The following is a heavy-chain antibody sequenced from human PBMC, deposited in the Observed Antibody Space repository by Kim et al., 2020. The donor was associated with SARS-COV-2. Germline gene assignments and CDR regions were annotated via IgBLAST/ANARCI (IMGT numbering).Heavy chain of an antibody. CDR3: TRGFGVVTP. CDR2: GTT. Sequence: GTTEYAASVKGRFTISRDDSKGIAYLQMNRLKTEATAVYYCTRGFGVVTPWGRGTLVTVSS. D-gene: IGHD3-3*01. J-gene: IGHJ2*01. V-gene: IGHV3-49*02.